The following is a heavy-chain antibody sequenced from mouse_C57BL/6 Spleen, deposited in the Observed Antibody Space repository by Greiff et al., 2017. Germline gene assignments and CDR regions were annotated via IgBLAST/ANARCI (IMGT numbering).Heavy chain of an antibody. Sequence: QVQLQQPGAELVRPGTSVKLSCKASGYTFTSYWMHWVKQRPGQGLEWIGVIDPSDSYTNYNQKFKGKTTLTVDTSSSAAYMQLSSLTSEDSAVDCCARYDGSSYIDYWGQGTTLTVSS. D-gene: IGHD1-1*01. CDR2: IDPSDSYT. CDR3: ARYDGSSYIDY. V-gene: IGHV1-59*01. CDR1: GYTFTSYW. J-gene: IGHJ2*01.